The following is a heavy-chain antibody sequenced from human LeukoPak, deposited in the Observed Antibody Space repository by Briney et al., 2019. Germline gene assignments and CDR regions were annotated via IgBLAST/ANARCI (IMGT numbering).Heavy chain of an antibody. CDR3: AKDRSIGTYYTFDH. CDR2: ISASGAMT. D-gene: IGHD1-26*01. V-gene: IGHV3-23*01. Sequence: PGGSLRLSCAASGFTFNNYAMTWVRQAPRKGLEWVSSISASGAMTYYADSVKGRFTVSRDNSKNNLFLQMSRLTAADTAVYYCAKDRSIGTYYTFDHWGQGTLVTVSS. CDR1: GFTFNNYA. J-gene: IGHJ4*02.